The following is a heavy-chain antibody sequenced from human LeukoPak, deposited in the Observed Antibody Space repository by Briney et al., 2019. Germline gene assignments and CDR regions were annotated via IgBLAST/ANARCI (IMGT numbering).Heavy chain of an antibody. V-gene: IGHV4-4*08. D-gene: IGHD3-10*01. J-gene: IGHJ4*02. CDR1: GGSISSYY. Sequence: SETLSLTCTVSGGSISSYYWSWIRQPPGKGLEWIGRIYTSGSTNYNPSLKSRVTISVDTSKNQFSLKLSSVTAADTAVYYCARENRGREAGVPYYFDYWGQGTLVTVSS. CDR3: ARENRGREAGVPYYFDY. CDR2: IYTSGST.